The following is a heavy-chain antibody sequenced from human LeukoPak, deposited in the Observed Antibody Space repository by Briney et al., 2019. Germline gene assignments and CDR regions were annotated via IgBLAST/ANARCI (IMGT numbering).Heavy chain of an antibody. CDR3: VREGLERRTNFDY. J-gene: IGHJ4*02. D-gene: IGHD1-1*01. CDR2: ISMNVQTT. Sequence: GGSLRLSCSASGFTFTSHVMHWVRQTPGKGLQCVSGISMNVQTTYYAGSVKGRFTISRDSSKNTVYLQMNSLTAEDTAVYYCVREGLERRTNFDYWGQGTLVSVSS. CDR1: GFTFTSHV. V-gene: IGHV3-64D*06.